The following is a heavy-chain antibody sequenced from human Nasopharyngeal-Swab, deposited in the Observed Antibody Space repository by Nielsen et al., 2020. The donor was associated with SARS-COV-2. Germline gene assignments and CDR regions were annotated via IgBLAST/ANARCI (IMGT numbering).Heavy chain of an antibody. D-gene: IGHD6-6*01. V-gene: IGHV4-61*01. Sequence: SETVYLTWTVSGGSVSSGSYYWSWIRQPPGQGLEWIGYTYYSGSTNYNPSLKSRVTISVDTSKNQFSLKLSSVTAADTAVYYCARGRGEYSSSSVFFDYWGQGTLVTVSS. CDR1: GGSVSSGSYY. J-gene: IGHJ4*02. CDR3: ARGRGEYSSSSVFFDY. CDR2: TYYSGST.